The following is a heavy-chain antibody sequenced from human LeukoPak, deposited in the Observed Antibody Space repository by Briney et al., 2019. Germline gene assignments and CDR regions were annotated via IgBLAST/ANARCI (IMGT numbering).Heavy chain of an antibody. V-gene: IGHV4-39*07. J-gene: IGHJ5*02. Sequence: SETLSLTCTVSGGSISSSDYYWSWIRQPPGRGLEWLGNIYYTGSTSYNPSLKSRVTFSVDTFNNQFSLHLSSVTAADTAVYYCARENYCTNGVCWAFDPWGQGTLVTASS. CDR1: GGSISSSDYY. CDR2: IYYTGST. D-gene: IGHD2-8*01. CDR3: ARENYCTNGVCWAFDP.